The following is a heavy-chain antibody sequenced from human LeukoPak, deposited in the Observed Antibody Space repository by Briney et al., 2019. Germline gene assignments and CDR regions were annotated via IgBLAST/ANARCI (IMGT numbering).Heavy chain of an antibody. CDR1: GFTFSSSA. CDR3: AKQLGYCSDGSCYFPY. D-gene: IGHD2-15*01. V-gene: IGHV3-23*01. Sequence: GSLRLSCAASGFTFSSSAMSWVRQAPGKGLEWVSAISNNGGYTYYADSVQDRFTISRDNSKSTLCLQMNSLRAEDTAVYYCAKQLGYCSDGSCYFPYWGQGTLVTVSS. CDR2: ISNNGGYT. J-gene: IGHJ4*02.